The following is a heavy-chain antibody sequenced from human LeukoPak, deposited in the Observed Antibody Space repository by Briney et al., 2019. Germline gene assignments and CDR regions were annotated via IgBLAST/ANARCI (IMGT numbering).Heavy chain of an antibody. D-gene: IGHD3-10*01. CDR3: AKGLYYGSGSYSKYLDS. Sequence: PGGSLRLSCAASGFTFNTYAMTWVRQAPGKGLEWVSTIDGGDGTTYSADSVKGRFILSRDNSKNTVDLQLNSLRVEDTAIYFCAKGLYYGSGSYSKYLDSWGQGTLVTVSS. V-gene: IGHV3-23*01. CDR1: GFTFNTYA. J-gene: IGHJ4*02. CDR2: IDGGDGTT.